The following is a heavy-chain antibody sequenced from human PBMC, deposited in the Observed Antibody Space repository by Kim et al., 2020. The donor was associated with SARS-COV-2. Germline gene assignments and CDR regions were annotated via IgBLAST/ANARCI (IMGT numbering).Heavy chain of an antibody. D-gene: IGHD3-22*01. V-gene: IGHV4-39*01. J-gene: IGHJ4*02. Sequence: SETLSLTCTVSGGSISSSSYYWGWIRQPPGKGLEWIGSIYYSGSTYYNPSLKSRVTISVDTSKNQFSLKLSSVTAADTAVYYCARQYLYDNRFDYWGQGTLVTVSS. CDR1: GGSISSSSYY. CDR2: IYYSGST. CDR3: ARQYLYDNRFDY.